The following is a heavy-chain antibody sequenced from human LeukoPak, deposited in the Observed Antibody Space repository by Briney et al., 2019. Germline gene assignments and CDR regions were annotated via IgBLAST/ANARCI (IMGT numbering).Heavy chain of an antibody. CDR2: ISGSSSTI. CDR3: ARDGVPCSSTSCYDYYYYYYMDV. V-gene: IGHV3-48*01. D-gene: IGHD2-2*01. J-gene: IGHJ6*03. Sequence: GGSLRLSCAASGFTFSSYSMNWVRQAPGKGLEWVSYISGSSSTIYYADSVKGRFTISRDNAKNSLYLQMNSLIAEDTAVYYCARDGVPCSSTSCYDYYYYYYMDVWGNGTTVTVSS. CDR1: GFTFSSYS.